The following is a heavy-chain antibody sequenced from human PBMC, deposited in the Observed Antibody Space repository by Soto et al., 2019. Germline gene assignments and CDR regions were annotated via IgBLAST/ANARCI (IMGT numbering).Heavy chain of an antibody. D-gene: IGHD2-2*01. Sequence: SGGSLRLSCAASGFTFSSYAMSWVRQAPGKGLEWVSAISGSGGSTYYADSVKGRFTISRDNSKNTLYLQMNSLRAEDTAVYYCAKVPVVRRVPYNWFDPWGQGTLVTVSS. J-gene: IGHJ5*02. CDR3: AKVPVVRRVPYNWFDP. CDR1: GFTFSSYA. CDR2: ISGSGGST. V-gene: IGHV3-23*01.